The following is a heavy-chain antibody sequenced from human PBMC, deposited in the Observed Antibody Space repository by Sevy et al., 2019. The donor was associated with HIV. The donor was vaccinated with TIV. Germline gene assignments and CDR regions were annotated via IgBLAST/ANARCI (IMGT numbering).Heavy chain of an antibody. CDR1: GFTFDDYA. J-gene: IGHJ4*02. CDR3: AKDSKGISTYYFDY. D-gene: IGHD3-10*01. CDR2: ISWNSGSI. Sequence: GGSLRLSCAASGFTFDDYAMHWVRQAPGKGLEWVSGISWNSGSIGYADSVKGRFTISRDNAKNSLYLQMNSLRAEDTALYYCAKDSKGISTYYFDYWGQGTLVTVSS. V-gene: IGHV3-9*01.